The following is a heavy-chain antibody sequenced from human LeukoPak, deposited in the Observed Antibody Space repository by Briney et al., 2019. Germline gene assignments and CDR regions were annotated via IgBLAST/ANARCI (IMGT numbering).Heavy chain of an antibody. D-gene: IGHD3-3*01. CDR1: GGSISSSSYY. CDR2: IYYSGST. V-gene: IGHV4-39*01. CDR3: ARHLTIFGVVNTAHWFDP. Sequence: SETLSLTCTVSGGSISSSSYYWGWIRQPPGKGLEWIGSIYYSGSTYYNPSLKSRVTISVDTSKNQFSLKLSSVTAADTAVYYCARHLTIFGVVNTAHWFDPWGQGTLVTVSS. J-gene: IGHJ5*02.